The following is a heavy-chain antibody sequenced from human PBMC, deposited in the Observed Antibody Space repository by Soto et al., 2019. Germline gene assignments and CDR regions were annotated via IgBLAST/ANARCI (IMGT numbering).Heavy chain of an antibody. D-gene: IGHD2-8*01. CDR3: ATAWGKDIVLMVYAFDI. J-gene: IGHJ3*02. CDR1: GYTLTELS. V-gene: IGHV1-24*01. CDR2: FDPEDGET. Sequence: GASVKVSCKVSGYTLTELSMHWVRRAPGKGLEWMGGFDPEDGETIYAQKFQGRVTMTEDTSTDTAYMELSSLRSEDTAVYYCATAWGKDIVLMVYAFDIWGQGTMVTVSS.